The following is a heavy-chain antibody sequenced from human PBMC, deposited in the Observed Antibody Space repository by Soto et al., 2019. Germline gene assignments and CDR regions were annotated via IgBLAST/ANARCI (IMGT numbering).Heavy chain of an antibody. Sequence: SQTLSLTCTVHGGSFSGHFGSWIRQPPGKGLEWIGEINHSGGTNYSPSLESRVTISVDTSQNRFFLKVNSVTAADTAVYYCARVSAGRGPYSSGTDVRAQGPTVTLS. D-gene: IGHD2-15*01. J-gene: IGHJ6*02. CDR1: GGSFSGHF. CDR2: INHSGGT. V-gene: IGHV4-34*01. CDR3: ARVSAGRGPYSSGTDV.